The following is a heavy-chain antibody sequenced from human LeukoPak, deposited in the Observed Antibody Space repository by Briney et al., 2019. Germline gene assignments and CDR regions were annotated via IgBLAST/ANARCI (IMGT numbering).Heavy chain of an antibody. D-gene: IGHD2-2*02. V-gene: IGHV4-39*01. J-gene: IGHJ4*02. CDR3: ATYCSSTSCYTKDN. CDR1: GGSISSSSYY. Sequence: SETLSLTRTVSGGSISSSSYYWGWIRQPPGKGLEWIGSIYYSGSTYYNPSLKSRVTISVDTSKNQFSLKLSSVTAADTAVYYCATYCSSTSCYTKDNWGQGTLVTVSS. CDR2: IYYSGST.